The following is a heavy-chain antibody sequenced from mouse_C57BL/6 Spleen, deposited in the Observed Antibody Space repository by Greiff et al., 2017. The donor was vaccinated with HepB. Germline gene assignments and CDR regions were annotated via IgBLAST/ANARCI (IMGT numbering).Heavy chain of an antibody. CDR1: GFTFSDYY. V-gene: IGHV5-16*01. CDR2: INYDGSST. CDR3: ARGDYDWYFDV. Sequence: EVKLQESEGGLVQPGSSMKLSCTASGFTFSDYYMPWVRQVPEKGLEWVANINYDGSSTYYLDSLKSRFIISRDNAKNILYLQMSSLKSEDTAAYYCARGDYDWYFDVWGTGTTVTVSS. D-gene: IGHD2-4*01. J-gene: IGHJ1*03.